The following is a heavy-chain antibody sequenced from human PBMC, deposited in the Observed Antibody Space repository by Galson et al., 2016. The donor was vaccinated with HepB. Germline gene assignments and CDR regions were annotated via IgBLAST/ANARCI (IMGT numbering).Heavy chain of an antibody. Sequence: QSGAEVKKPGESLKISCKGSAYSFTTFWIGWVRQMPGKGPEWMGITYPSGSETRYTPAFQGQVTISADKSTNTAYLQWSSLKASDTAMYFCVRLDRGGYYFSDYWGQGTLVTVSS. J-gene: IGHJ4*02. CDR2: TYPSGSET. CDR1: AYSFTTFW. D-gene: IGHD1-26*01. V-gene: IGHV5-51*01. CDR3: VRLDRGGYYFSDY.